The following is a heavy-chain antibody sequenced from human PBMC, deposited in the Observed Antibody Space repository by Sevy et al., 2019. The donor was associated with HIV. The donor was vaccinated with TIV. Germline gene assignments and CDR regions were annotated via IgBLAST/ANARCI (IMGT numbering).Heavy chain of an antibody. CDR1: GGSISSYY. CDR2: IYYSGST. V-gene: IGHV4-59*01. Sequence: SETLSLTCTVSGGSISSYYWSWIRQPPGKGLEWIAYIYYSGSTNYNPSLKSRVTISVDTSKNQFSLKLSSVTAADTAVYYCARVGDFWSGYTYGMDVWGQGTTVTVSS. D-gene: IGHD3-3*01. J-gene: IGHJ6*02. CDR3: ARVGDFWSGYTYGMDV.